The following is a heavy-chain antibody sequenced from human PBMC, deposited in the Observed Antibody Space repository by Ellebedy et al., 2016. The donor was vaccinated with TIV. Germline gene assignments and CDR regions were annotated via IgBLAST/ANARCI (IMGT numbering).Heavy chain of an antibody. J-gene: IGHJ4*02. D-gene: IGHD6-13*01. CDR1: GGSIVNSPYF. CDR3: ARVAAAGHLSSINY. V-gene: IGHV4-39*01. CDR2: IFYRGST. Sequence: SETLSLXXTVSGGSIVNSPYFWGWIRQPPGKGLEWIGSIFYRGSTYYTPSLKSRVTISVDTSKDQFSLKVRSVTAADTAVYYCARVAAAGHLSSINYWGQGTLVTVSS.